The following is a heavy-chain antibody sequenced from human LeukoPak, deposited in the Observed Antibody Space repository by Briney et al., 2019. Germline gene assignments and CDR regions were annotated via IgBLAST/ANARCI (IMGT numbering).Heavy chain of an antibody. CDR1: GFTFSSYG. CDR3: ARDWSSGRHDEYFPH. CDR2: ISGSSDII. D-gene: IGHD1-26*01. Sequence: AGGSLRLSCAVSGFTFSSYGMNWVRQAPGKGLEWVSYISGSSDIIHYTESVKGRFTISRDNAKNSVYLQMNSLRAEDTALYYCARDWSSGRHDEYFPHWGQGTLVTVSS. J-gene: IGHJ1*01. V-gene: IGHV3-48*01.